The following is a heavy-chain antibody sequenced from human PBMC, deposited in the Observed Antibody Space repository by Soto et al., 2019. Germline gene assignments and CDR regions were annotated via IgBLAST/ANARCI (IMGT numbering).Heavy chain of an antibody. CDR3: ARNWSGVDY. Sequence: EVQLVESGGGLVQPGESLRLSCAASGFTFSNHWMHWVRQAPGERPVWISRIKTDGTITDYADYVKGRFTVSRDNAKYTLFLQMNSLRAEDTAVYYCARNWSGVDYWGQGTLVTVSS. CDR1: GFTFSNHW. CDR2: IKTDGTIT. V-gene: IGHV3-74*01. D-gene: IGHD3-3*01. J-gene: IGHJ4*02.